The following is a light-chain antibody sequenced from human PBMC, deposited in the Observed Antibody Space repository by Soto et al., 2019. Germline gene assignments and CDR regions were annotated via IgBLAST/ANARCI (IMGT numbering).Light chain of an antibody. CDR2: EVS. V-gene: IGLV2-14*01. J-gene: IGLJ2*01. Sequence: QSALTQPASVSGSPGQSITISCTGTSSDVGGYNYVSWYQQHPGKAPKLMIYEVSNRPSGVSNRFSGSKSGNTGSLTISGLQVEDEADYYCSSYTSSSTLGGVFGGGTKLTVL. CDR1: SSDVGGYNY. CDR3: SSYTSSSTLGGV.